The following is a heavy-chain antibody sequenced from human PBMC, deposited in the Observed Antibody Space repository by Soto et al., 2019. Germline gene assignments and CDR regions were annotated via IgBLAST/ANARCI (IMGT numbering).Heavy chain of an antibody. J-gene: IGHJ4*02. Sequence: GGSLRLSCAASGFTFSSYAMSWVRQAPGKGLEWVSAISGSGGSTYYADSVKGRFTISRDNSKNTLYLQMNSLRAEDTAVYYCAKPQNLPKITTEDYWGQGTLVTVSS. CDR2: ISGSGGST. CDR1: GFTFSSYA. D-gene: IGHD3-22*01. CDR3: AKPQNLPKITTEDY. V-gene: IGHV3-23*01.